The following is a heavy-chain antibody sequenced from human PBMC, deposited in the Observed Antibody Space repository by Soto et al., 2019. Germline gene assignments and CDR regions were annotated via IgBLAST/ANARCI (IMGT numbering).Heavy chain of an antibody. J-gene: IGHJ3*02. CDR2: IIPIFGTA. CDR1: GGTFSSYA. CDR3: ARDSRYYYDSSGYYGGAAFDI. Sequence: SVNVSCKASGGTFSSYAISWVRQAPGQGLEWMGGIIPIFGTANYAQKFQGRVTITADESTSTAYMELSSLRSEDTAVYYCARDSRYYYDSSGYYGGAAFDIWG. D-gene: IGHD3-22*01. V-gene: IGHV1-69*13.